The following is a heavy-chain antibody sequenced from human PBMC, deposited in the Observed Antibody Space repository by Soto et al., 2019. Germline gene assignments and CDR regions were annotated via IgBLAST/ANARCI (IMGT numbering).Heavy chain of an antibody. Sequence: QVQLQESGPGLVKPSQTLSLTCTVSGGSISSGDYYWSWIRQPPGKGLEWIGYIYYSGSTYYNPSLKSRATISVDTSKNQFSLKLSSVTAADTAVYYCARDGTTWNPRDYYYGMDVWGQGTTVTVSS. CDR1: GGSISSGDYY. CDR3: ARDGTTWNPRDYYYGMDV. D-gene: IGHD4-17*01. J-gene: IGHJ6*02. V-gene: IGHV4-30-4*01. CDR2: IYYSGST.